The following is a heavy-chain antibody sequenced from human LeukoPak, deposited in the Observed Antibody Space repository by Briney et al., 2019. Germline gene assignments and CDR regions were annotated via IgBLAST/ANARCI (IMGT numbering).Heavy chain of an antibody. Sequence: GGSLRLSCTASGFTFSNYAAHWVRQAPGRGLEWVAAISYDGRDKYYSDSVKGRFSISRDNAKNTLYLQMNSLRVEDTAVYYCARGRPHGNDYWGQGTLVTVSS. V-gene: IGHV3-30*04. CDR3: ARGRPHGNDY. CDR2: ISYDGRDK. CDR1: GFTFSNYA. J-gene: IGHJ4*02. D-gene: IGHD4-23*01.